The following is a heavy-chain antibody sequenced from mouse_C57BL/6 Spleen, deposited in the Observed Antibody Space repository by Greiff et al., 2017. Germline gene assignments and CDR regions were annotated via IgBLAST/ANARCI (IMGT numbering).Heavy chain of an antibody. CDR1: GYTFTDYY. CDR3: ARGQLRLRPYYYAMDY. CDR2: INPNNGGT. D-gene: IGHD3-2*02. J-gene: IGHJ4*01. Sequence: EVKLQQSGPELVKPGASVKISCKASGYTFTDYYMNWVKQSHGKSLEWIGDINPNNGGTSYNQKFKGKATLTGDKSSSTAYMELRSLTSEDSAVYYCARGQLRLRPYYYAMDYWGQGTSVTVSS. V-gene: IGHV1-26*01.